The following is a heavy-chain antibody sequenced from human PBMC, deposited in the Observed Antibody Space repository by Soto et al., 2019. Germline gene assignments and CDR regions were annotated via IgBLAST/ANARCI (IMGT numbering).Heavy chain of an antibody. CDR3: TTDPPSPDYYMDV. Sequence: GGSLRLSCAASGFTFSNAWMSWVRQAPGKGLEWVGHIKSKTDGGTTDYAAPVKGRFTISRDDSKNTLYLQMNSLKTEDTAVYYCTTDPPSPDYYMDVWGKGTTVTVS. V-gene: IGHV3-15*01. J-gene: IGHJ6*03. CDR2: IKSKTDGGTT. CDR1: GFTFSNAW.